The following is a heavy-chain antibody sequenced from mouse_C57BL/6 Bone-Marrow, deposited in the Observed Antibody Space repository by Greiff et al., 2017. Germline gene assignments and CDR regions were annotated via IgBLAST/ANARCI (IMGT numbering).Heavy chain of an antibody. CDR2: IDPYDSYT. V-gene: IGHV1-69*01. CDR3: ASGGGTLDY. J-gene: IGHJ2*01. Sequence: QVQLQQPGAELVMPGASVKLSCKASGYTFTSYWMHWVKQRPGQGLEWIGEIDPYDSYTNYNQKFKGKSTLTVDKSSSTAYMQLSSLTSEVSAVYCCASGGGTLDYWGQGTTLTVSS. CDR1: GYTFTSYW. D-gene: IGHD4-1*01.